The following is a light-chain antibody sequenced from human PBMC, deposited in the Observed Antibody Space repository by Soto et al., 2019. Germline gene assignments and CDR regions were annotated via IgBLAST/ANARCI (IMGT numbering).Light chain of an antibody. Sequence: DIQMTQSPSSLSASVGDRVTITCRASQGISTFLAWYQQKPGRVPKVLIYAASTLQSGVPSRFSGSGSGTDFTLTISSLQPEDVATYYCQKYDSALGAFGPGTKVDIK. CDR1: QGISTF. CDR2: AAS. CDR3: QKYDSALGA. J-gene: IGKJ3*01. V-gene: IGKV1-27*01.